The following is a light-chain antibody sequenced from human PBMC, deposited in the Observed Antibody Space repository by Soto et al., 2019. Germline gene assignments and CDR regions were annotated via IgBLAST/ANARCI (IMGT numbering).Light chain of an antibody. V-gene: IGLV4-69*01. CDR2: LNSDGSH. J-gene: IGLJ2*01. CDR3: RTWGTGIVV. CDR1: SGHSSYA. Sequence: QPVLTQSPSASASLGASVKLTCTLSSGHSSYAIAWHQQQPEKGPRYLMKLNSDGSHNKGDGIPDRFSGSSSGAERYLTISSLQSEDEADYYCRTWGTGIVVFGGGTKLTVL.